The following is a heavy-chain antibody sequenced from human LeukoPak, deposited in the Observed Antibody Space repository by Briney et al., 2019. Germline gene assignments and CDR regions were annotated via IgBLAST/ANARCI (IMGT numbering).Heavy chain of an antibody. CDR1: GFTFSSYA. J-gene: IGHJ4*02. D-gene: IGHD5-24*01. V-gene: IGHV3-23*01. CDR3: AKEPDGSAFFDY. CDR2: ISGSGGST. Sequence: GGSLRLSRAASGFTFSSYAMSWVRQAPGKGLEWVSAISGSGGSTYYADSVKGRFTISRDNSKSTLFLQMNSLRAEDTAVYYCAKEPDGSAFFDYWGQGTLVTVSS.